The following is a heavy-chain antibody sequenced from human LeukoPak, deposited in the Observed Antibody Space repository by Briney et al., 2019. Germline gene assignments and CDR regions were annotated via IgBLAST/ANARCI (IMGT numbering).Heavy chain of an antibody. D-gene: IGHD2-21*01. V-gene: IGHV4-59*01. J-gene: IGHJ2*01. CDR2: IYYSGST. CDR1: GGSISSYY. Sequence: SETLSLTCTVSGGSISSYYWSWIRQPPGKGLEWIGYIYYSGSTNYNPSLKSRVTISVDTSKNQFSLKLSSVTAADTAVYYRARENSPEGSLYWYFDLWGRGTLVTVSS. CDR3: ARENSPEGSLYWYFDL.